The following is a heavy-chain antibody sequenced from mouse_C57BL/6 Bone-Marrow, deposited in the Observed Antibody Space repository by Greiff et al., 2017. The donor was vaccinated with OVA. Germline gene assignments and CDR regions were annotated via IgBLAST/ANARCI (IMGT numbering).Heavy chain of an antibody. CDR2: IDPSASYT. CDR1: GYTFTSYW. J-gene: IGHJ3*01. D-gene: IGHD1-1*01. CDR3: ARGDYYYGAY. Sequence: QVQLQQPGAELVKPGASVKLSCKASGYTFTSYWMQWVKQRPGQGLEWIGEIDPSASYTNSHQKFKGKATLTVDPFSRTAYMQRSSLPCEDSAVYYWARGDYYYGAYWGQGTLVTVSA. V-gene: IGHV1-50*01.